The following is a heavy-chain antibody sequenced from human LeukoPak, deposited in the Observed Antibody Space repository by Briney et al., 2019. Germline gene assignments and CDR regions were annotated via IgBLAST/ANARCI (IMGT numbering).Heavy chain of an antibody. J-gene: IGHJ6*04. D-gene: IGHD5-12*01. CDR3: ARLGDIVANNAMDV. CDR2: IDPSDSYT. Sequence: GESLKISCKGSGYSFTSYWISWVRQMPGKGLEWMGRIDPSDSYTNYSPSFQGHVTISADKSASTAYLQWSSLKASDTAMYHCARLGDIVANNAMDVWGKGTTVTVSS. CDR1: GYSFTSYW. V-gene: IGHV5-10-1*01.